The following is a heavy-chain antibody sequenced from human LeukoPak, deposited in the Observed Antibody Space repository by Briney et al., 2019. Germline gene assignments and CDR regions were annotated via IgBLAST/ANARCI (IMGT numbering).Heavy chain of an antibody. D-gene: IGHD4-17*01. V-gene: IGHV4-59*01. Sequence: NPSETLSLTCTVSGGSISSYYWSWIRQPPGKGLEWIGYIYYSGSTNYNPSLKSRVTISVDTSKNQFSLKLSSVTAADTAVYYCARIRIYYFDYWGQGNLVTVSS. J-gene: IGHJ4*02. CDR2: IYYSGST. CDR3: ARIRIYYFDY. CDR1: GGSISSYY.